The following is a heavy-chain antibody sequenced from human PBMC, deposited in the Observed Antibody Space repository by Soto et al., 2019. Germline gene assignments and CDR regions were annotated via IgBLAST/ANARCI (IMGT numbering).Heavy chain of an antibody. D-gene: IGHD6-13*01. CDR3: VRDGYSSSWYDFDY. CDR1: GFTVSSNY. J-gene: IGHJ4*02. Sequence: EVQLVESGGGLVQPGGSLRLSCAASGFTVSSNYMSWVRQAPGKGLEWVSVIYSSGTTYYADSVKGRFTISRDNSKNTLYLQMNSLRAEDTAVYYCVRDGYSSSWYDFDYWGQGSLVTVSS. CDR2: IYSSGTT. V-gene: IGHV3-66*01.